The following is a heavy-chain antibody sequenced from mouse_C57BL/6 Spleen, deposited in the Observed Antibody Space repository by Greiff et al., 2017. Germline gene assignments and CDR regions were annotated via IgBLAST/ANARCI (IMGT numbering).Heavy chain of an antibody. J-gene: IGHJ4*01. CDR3: ARDNYYGSSYAMDY. CDR2: IYPGNSDT. CDR1: GYTFTSYW. Sequence: EVQLLQSGTVLARPGASVKMSCTTSGYTFTSYWMHWLNQRPGQGLEWIGAIYPGNSDTSYNQKFKGKAKLTAVTSASTAYMELSSLTNEDSAVYYCARDNYYGSSYAMDYWGQGTSVTVSS. D-gene: IGHD1-1*01. V-gene: IGHV1-5*01.